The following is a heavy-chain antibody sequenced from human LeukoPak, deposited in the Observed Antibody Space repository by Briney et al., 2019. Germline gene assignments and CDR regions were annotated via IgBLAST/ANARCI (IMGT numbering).Heavy chain of an antibody. CDR2: FHYSGTT. CDR3: ARGAGAAAEPDFDY. V-gene: IGHV4-59*08. D-gene: IGHD6-13*01. J-gene: IGHJ4*02. Sequence: SETLSLTCTVSGGSISTYYWSWIRQPPGKGLEWIGYFHYSGTTDYNPSLKSRVTISVDTSKNQFSLKLSSVTAADTAVYYCARGAGAAAEPDFDYWGQGTLVTVSS. CDR1: GGSISTYY.